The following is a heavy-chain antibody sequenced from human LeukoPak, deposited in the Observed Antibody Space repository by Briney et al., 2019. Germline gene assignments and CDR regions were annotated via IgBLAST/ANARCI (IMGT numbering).Heavy chain of an antibody. CDR2: IYPGDSDT. CDR3: ARTGYTSGWYVGSFDY. CDR1: GYSFTSYW. J-gene: IGHJ4*02. D-gene: IGHD6-19*01. V-gene: IGHV5-51*01. Sequence: GESLKISCKGSGYSFTSYWIGWVRQMPGKGLEWMGIIYPGDSDTKYSPSFQGQVTISADKSISTAYLQWSSLKASDTAMYYCARTGYTSGWYVGSFDYWGQGTLVTVSS.